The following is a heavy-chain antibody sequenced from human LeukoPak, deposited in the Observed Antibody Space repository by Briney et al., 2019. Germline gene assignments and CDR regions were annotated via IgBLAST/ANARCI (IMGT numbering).Heavy chain of an antibody. D-gene: IGHD1-26*01. Sequence: SETLSLTCTVPGGSISSYYWSWIRQPPGKGLEWIGYIYYSRSTNYNPSLKSRVTISVDTSKNQLSLKLSSVTAADTAVYYCARENWESAFDIWGQGTMVTVSS. CDR1: GGSISSYY. CDR3: ARENWESAFDI. V-gene: IGHV4-59*01. CDR2: IYYSRST. J-gene: IGHJ3*02.